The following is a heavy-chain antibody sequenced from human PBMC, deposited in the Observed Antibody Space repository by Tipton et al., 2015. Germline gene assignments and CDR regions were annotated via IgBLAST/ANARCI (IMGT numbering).Heavy chain of an antibody. J-gene: IGHJ4*02. D-gene: IGHD2-15*01. Sequence: QSGAEVKKPGASVKVSCKASGYTFTSYGISWVRQAPGQGLEWVGWISTYNGNTNYAQKLQGRVTMTTDTSTSTAYMELRSLRSDDTAVYYCARDGGFFCTGGSCQDYWGQGTLVTVSS. CDR2: ISTYNGNT. CDR3: ARDGGFFCTGGSCQDY. CDR1: GYTFTSYG. V-gene: IGHV1-18*01.